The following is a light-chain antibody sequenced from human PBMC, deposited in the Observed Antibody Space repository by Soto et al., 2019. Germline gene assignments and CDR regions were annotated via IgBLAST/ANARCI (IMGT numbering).Light chain of an antibody. CDR2: GAI. CDR1: QAVSNAY. J-gene: IGKJ2*01. Sequence: EIVLTQSPDTLSSSPGERATLSCRASQAVSNAYLAWYQHKPGQVPRLLIHGAINRATGIPDRFSGGGSGTDFTLTINRLEPEDFVVYYCQQFASSPYTFGQGTKVEIK. CDR3: QQFASSPYT. V-gene: IGKV3-20*01.